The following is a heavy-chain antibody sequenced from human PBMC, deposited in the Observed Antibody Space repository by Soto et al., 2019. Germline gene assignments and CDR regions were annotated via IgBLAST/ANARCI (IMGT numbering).Heavy chain of an antibody. CDR1: GYSFTSYW. CDR2: IYPGDSDT. J-gene: IGHJ6*02. V-gene: IGHV5-51*01. Sequence: PGESLKISCKGSGYSFTSYWIGWVRQMPGKGLEWMGIIYPGDSDTRYSPSFQGQVTISADKSISTAYLQWSSLKASDTAMYYCARLDCSGGSCYDYYYGMDVWGQGTTVTVSS. CDR3: ARLDCSGGSCYDYYYGMDV. D-gene: IGHD2-15*01.